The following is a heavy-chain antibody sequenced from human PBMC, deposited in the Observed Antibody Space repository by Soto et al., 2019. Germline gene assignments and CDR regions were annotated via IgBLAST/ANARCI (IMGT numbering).Heavy chain of an antibody. V-gene: IGHV4-59*01. Sequence: PSETLSLTCTVSGGSISSYYWSWIRQPPGKGLEWIGYIYYSGSTNYNPSLKSRVTISVDTSKNQFSLKLSSVTAADTAVYYCARVAGDPFWAKQDYYYGMDVWGQGTXVTVSS. J-gene: IGHJ6*02. D-gene: IGHD3-3*01. CDR2: IYYSGST. CDR1: GGSISSYY. CDR3: ARVAGDPFWAKQDYYYGMDV.